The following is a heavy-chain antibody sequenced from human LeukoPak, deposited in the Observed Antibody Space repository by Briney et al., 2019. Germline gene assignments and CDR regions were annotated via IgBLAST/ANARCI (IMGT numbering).Heavy chain of an antibody. D-gene: IGHD3-22*01. CDR2: IYHSGST. CDR3: ARDSNYYDSN. Sequence: PSETLSLTCTVSGYSISSGYYWGWIRQPPGKWLEWIGSIYHSGSTYYNPSLKSRVTISVDTSKNQFSLKLSSVTAADTAVYYCARDSNYYDSNWGQGTLVTVSS. V-gene: IGHV4-38-2*02. J-gene: IGHJ4*02. CDR1: GYSISSGYY.